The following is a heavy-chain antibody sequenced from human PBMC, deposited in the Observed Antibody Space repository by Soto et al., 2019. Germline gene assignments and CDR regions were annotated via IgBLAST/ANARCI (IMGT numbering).Heavy chain of an antibody. CDR1: GFIFSSHA. CDR2: VSGSGASV. Sequence: EVQLLESGGGFVKPGGSLRLSCEGSGFIFSSHAMSWVRQAPGKGLEWVSSVSGSGASVHLPDFLKGRFSSSRDNSKNTVYLELNNLRVDDTAVYYCAKDLPLWSGYSFSKNHWGQGTLVTVSS. J-gene: IGHJ5*02. CDR3: AKDLPLWSGYSFSKNH. D-gene: IGHD3-3*01. V-gene: IGHV3-23*01.